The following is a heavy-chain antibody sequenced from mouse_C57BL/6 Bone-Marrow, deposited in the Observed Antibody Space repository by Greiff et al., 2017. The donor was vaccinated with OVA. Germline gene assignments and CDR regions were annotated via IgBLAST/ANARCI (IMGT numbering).Heavy chain of an antibody. Sequence: QVQLKQSGAELARPGASVKLSCKASGYTFTSYGISWVKQRTGQGLEWIGEIYPRSGNTYYNEKFKGKATLTADKSSSTAYMELRSLTSEDSAVYFCARLKPHWYFDVWGTGTTVTVSS. CDR1: GYTFTSYG. J-gene: IGHJ1*03. V-gene: IGHV1-81*01. CDR2: IYPRSGNT. CDR3: ARLKPHWYFDV.